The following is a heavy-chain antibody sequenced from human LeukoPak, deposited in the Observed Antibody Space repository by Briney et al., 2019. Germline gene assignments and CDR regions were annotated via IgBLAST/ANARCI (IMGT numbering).Heavy chain of an antibody. Sequence: SETLSLTCAVYGTSLSGYYWTWIRQTPGKGLEWIGEINLGGSTTYNPSLKRRVTISQDTSKNQFSLRLKSVTAADTAVYYCAKAGPLEGCSSTSCPPHYSYWGQGNLVTVSS. CDR3: AKAGPLEGCSSTSCPPHYSY. J-gene: IGHJ4*02. V-gene: IGHV4-34*01. D-gene: IGHD2-2*01. CDR2: INLGGST. CDR1: GTSLSGYY.